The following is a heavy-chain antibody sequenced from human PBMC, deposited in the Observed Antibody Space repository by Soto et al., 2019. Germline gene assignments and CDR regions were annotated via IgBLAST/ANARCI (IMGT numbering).Heavy chain of an antibody. D-gene: IGHD6-19*01. CDR2: IYYSGST. CDR3: ARGLGRYYFDY. CDR1: TASLSSGNYY. J-gene: IGHJ4*02. Sequence: QVQLQESGPGLVKPSQTLSLTCTVSTASLSSGNYYWTWIRQHPGKGLEWIGYIYYSGSTYYNPSLRSRVTISVDTSMNQFSLTLSSVTAADTAMYYCARGLGRYYFDYWGQGTLVTVSS. V-gene: IGHV4-31*03.